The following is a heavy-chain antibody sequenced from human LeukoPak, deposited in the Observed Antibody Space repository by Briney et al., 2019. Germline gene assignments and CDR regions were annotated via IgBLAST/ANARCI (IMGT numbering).Heavy chain of an antibody. CDR2: INHSGST. Sequence: SETLSLTCAVYGGSFSSYYCSWIRQPPGKGLEWIGEINHSGSTNYNPSLKSRVTISVDTFKNQFSLKLSSVTAADTAVYYCARGSRRGYCSSTSCRKNWFDPGGQGTLVSVSS. V-gene: IGHV4-34*01. J-gene: IGHJ5*02. CDR1: GGSFSSYY. CDR3: ARGSRRGYCSSTSCRKNWFDP. D-gene: IGHD2-2*01.